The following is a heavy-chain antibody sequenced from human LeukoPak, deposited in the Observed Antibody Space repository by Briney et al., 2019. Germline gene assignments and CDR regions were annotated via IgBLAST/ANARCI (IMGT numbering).Heavy chain of an antibody. CDR3: ARVHKLGYCSGGSCSDFDY. V-gene: IGHV1-46*01. J-gene: IGHJ4*02. D-gene: IGHD2-15*01. Sequence: GASVKVSCKASGYTFTSYYMHWVRQAPGQGLEWMGIINPSGGSTSYAQKFQGRVTMTRDTSTSTVYMELSSLRSEGTAVYYCARVHKLGYCSGGSCSDFDYWGQGTLVTVSS. CDR2: INPSGGST. CDR1: GYTFTSYY.